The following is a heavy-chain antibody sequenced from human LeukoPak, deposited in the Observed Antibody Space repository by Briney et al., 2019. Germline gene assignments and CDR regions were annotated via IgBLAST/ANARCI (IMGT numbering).Heavy chain of an antibody. J-gene: IGHJ4*02. Sequence: SETLSLTCTVSGGSISSNYWSWIRQPAGKGLEWIGRIYNSGNINYNPSLKSRATMSVDASKNQFSLKLSSVTAADTAIYYCARSRPVHCSIISCYGLDPFAYWGQGTLVTVSS. V-gene: IGHV4-4*07. CDR1: GGSISSNY. D-gene: IGHD2-2*01. CDR2: IYNSGNI. CDR3: ARSRPVHCSIISCYGLDPFAY.